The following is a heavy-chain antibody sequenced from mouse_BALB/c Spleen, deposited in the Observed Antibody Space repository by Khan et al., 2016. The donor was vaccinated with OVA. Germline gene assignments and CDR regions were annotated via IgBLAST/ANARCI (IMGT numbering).Heavy chain of an antibody. J-gene: IGHJ4*01. V-gene: IGHV1-7*01. CDR1: GYTFTNNW. Sequence: QVQLKESGAELTKPGASVKMSCKASGYTFTNNWIHWVKQRPGQCLEWIGYINPTTGYSDFSQNFKDKATLTADKSSSTVYMQLSSLTSEDSAVXYCAKFNYAWDYWVQGTSVTGSS. CDR2: INPTTGYS. CDR3: AKFNYAWDY.